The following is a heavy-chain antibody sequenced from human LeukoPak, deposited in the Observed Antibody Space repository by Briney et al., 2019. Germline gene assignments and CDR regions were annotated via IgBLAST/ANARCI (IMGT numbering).Heavy chain of an antibody. Sequence: GGSLRLSCVASGFTLSSYWMSWVLQAPGKGLEWVANIKQDGSEKYYVDSVKGLFTVSRDNAKNSLHLQMNSLRAEDTAVYYCATSSSKHFHYWGQGTLVTVSS. V-gene: IGHV3-7*05. CDR2: IKQDGSEK. J-gene: IGHJ1*01. CDR3: ATSSSKHFHY. D-gene: IGHD6-6*01. CDR1: GFTLSSYW.